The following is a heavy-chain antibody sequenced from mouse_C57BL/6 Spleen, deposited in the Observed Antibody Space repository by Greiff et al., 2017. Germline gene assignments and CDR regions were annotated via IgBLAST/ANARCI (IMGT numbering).Heavy chain of an antibody. D-gene: IGHD5-2*01. CDR2: IDPSDSYT. V-gene: IGHV1-69*01. CDR1: GYTFTSYW. Sequence: QVQLQQPGAELVMPGASVKLSCKASGYTFTSYWMHWVKQRPGQGLEWIGEIDPSDSYTNYNQKFKGKSTLTVDKSSSTAYLQLISLTSEDSAVYYCARGNNYDGGDYAMDYWGQGTSVTVSS. J-gene: IGHJ4*01. CDR3: ARGNNYDGGDYAMDY.